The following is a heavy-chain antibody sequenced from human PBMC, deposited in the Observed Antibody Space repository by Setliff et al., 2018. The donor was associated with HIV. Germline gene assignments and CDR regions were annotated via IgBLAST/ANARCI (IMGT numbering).Heavy chain of an antibody. V-gene: IGHV4-38-2*01. Sequence: SETLSLTCAVSGYSISSGYYWGWIRQPPGKELEWIGSIYHSGSTYYNPSLKSRVTISVDTSKNQVLLTMTNMDPLDTATYYCAHNHLAVAGSHYFDYWGQGTLVTVSS. J-gene: IGHJ4*02. CDR1: GYSISSGYY. D-gene: IGHD6-19*01. CDR2: IYHSGST. CDR3: AHNHLAVAGSHYFDY.